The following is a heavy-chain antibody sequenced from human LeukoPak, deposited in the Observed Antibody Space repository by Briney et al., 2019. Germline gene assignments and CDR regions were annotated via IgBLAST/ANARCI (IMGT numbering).Heavy chain of an antibody. CDR2: INHSGST. J-gene: IGHJ4*02. CDR3: ARGENTVGATDFDY. Sequence: SETLSLTCAVYGGSFSGYYWSWIRQPPGKGLEWIGEINHSGSTNYNPSLKSRVTISLDTSKNQYSLKLSSVTAADTAVYYCARGENTVGATDFDYWGQGTLVTVSS. CDR1: GGSFSGYY. D-gene: IGHD1-26*01. V-gene: IGHV4-34*01.